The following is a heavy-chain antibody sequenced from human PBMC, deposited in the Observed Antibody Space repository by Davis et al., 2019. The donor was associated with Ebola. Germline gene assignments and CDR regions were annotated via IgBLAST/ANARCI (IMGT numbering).Heavy chain of an antibody. CDR3: ARAQFPTTSDH. V-gene: IGHV1-18*04. D-gene: IGHD1-1*01. J-gene: IGHJ4*02. Sequence: ASVKVSCKASGYTFTSYYMHWVRQAPGQGLEWMGWINPHNGNTNYAQNVQGRVTMTTDTSTSTAYMEVGSLRSDDTAVYYRARAQFPTTSDHWGQGTLVTVSS. CDR2: INPHNGNT. CDR1: GYTFTSYY.